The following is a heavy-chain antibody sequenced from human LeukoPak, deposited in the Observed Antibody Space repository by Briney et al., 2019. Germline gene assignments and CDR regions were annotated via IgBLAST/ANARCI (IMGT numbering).Heavy chain of an antibody. J-gene: IGHJ4*02. CDR1: GGSIRSYY. Sequence: PSETLSLTCTGSGGSIRSYYWSWIRQAPGKGLEWIGYIYTSGSTNYNPSLKSRVTISVDTSKNQFSLKLSSVTAADTAVYYCARHGAMVRGVIAARFDYWGQGTLVTVSS. V-gene: IGHV4-4*09. CDR3: ARHGAMVRGVIAARFDY. D-gene: IGHD3-10*01. CDR2: IYTSGST.